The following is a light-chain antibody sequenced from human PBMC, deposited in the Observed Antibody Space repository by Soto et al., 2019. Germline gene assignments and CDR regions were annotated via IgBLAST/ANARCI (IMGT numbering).Light chain of an antibody. CDR3: QWRSDWPPRLT. CDR1: ESIGNY. J-gene: IGKJ4*01. V-gene: IGKV3-11*01. CDR2: DAS. Sequence: EVVLTQSPATLSLSPGERATLSCRASESIGNYLAWYQQKLGQAPKLLIYDASHRAIGIPGRFSGGWSGTDFTLTISSLEPEDFAVYYCQWRSDWPPRLTFGGGTKVEIK.